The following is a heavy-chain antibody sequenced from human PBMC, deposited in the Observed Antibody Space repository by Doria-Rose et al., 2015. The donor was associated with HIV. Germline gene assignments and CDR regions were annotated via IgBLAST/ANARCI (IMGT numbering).Heavy chain of an antibody. CDR1: GVSLSSPGMG. J-gene: IGHJ4*02. CDR3: ARIKSSRWYHKYYFDF. V-gene: IGHV2-26*01. D-gene: IGHD6-13*01. Sequence: QIILKESGPVLVKPTETLTLTCTVSGVSLSSPGMGVSWIRQPPGKALEWLANIFADDERSYKTSLESRLTISRGTSKSQVVLTMTDMDPVDTATYYCARIKSSRWYHKYYFDFWGQGTLVIVSA. CDR2: IFADDER.